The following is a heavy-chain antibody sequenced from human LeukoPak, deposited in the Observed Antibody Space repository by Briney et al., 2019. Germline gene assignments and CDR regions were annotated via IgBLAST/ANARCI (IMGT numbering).Heavy chain of an antibody. CDR2: ISSSSSYI. V-gene: IGHV3-21*04. Sequence: GGSLRLSCAASGFTFSSYSVNWVRQAPGKGLEWVSSISSSSSYIYYADSVKGRFTISRDNAKNSLYLQMNSLRAEDMAVYYCAKARGEQQLADDAFDIWGQGTMVTVSS. J-gene: IGHJ3*02. CDR3: AKARGEQQLADDAFDI. D-gene: IGHD6-13*01. CDR1: GFTFSSYS.